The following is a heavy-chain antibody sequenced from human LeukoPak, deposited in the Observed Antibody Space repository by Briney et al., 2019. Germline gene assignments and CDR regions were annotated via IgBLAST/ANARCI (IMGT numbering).Heavy chain of an antibody. V-gene: IGHV1-2*02. CDR3: ARDRSPAPGRSYGRGHFDY. Sequence: ASVEVSCKASGYIFTGYYMHWVRQAPGQGLEWMGWINPNSGDTNYAQKFQGSVTMTRDTSINTAYMELSRLRSDDTAVYYCARDRSPAPGRSYGRGHFDYWGQGTLVTVSS. CDR1: GYIFTGYY. D-gene: IGHD5-18*01. CDR2: INPNSGDT. J-gene: IGHJ4*02.